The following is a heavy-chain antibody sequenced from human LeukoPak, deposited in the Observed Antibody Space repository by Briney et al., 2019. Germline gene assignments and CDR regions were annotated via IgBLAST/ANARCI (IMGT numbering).Heavy chain of an antibody. V-gene: IGHV3-30*02. CDR2: IRYDGSNK. D-gene: IGHD2-2*02. J-gene: IGHJ4*02. Sequence: GGSLRLSCAASGFTFSSYGMHWVRQARGKGLEWVAFIRYDGSNKYYADSVKGRFTISRDNSKNTLYLQMNSLRAEDTAVYYCAKLGKRYCSSTSCYISKYWGQGTLVTVSS. CDR1: GFTFSSYG. CDR3: AKLGKRYCSSTSCYISKY.